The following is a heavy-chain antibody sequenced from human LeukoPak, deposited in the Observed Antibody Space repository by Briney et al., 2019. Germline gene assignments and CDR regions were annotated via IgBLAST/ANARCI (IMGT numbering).Heavy chain of an antibody. Sequence: SEILSLTCSVSGGSIRSSDDYWGFVRQTPGKGLEWMGSIYYTGSSHYNPSLKSRATISVDTSKNQFSLKLTSVTAADTAVYYCTRAASSGPLFTYHMDVWGKGTTVTVSS. D-gene: IGHD3-22*01. CDR3: TRAASSGPLFTYHMDV. J-gene: IGHJ6*03. CDR1: GGSIRSSDDY. CDR2: IYYTGSS. V-gene: IGHV4-39*07.